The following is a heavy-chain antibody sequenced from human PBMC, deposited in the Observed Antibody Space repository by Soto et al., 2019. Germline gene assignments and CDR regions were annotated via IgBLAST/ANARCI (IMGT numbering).Heavy chain of an antibody. J-gene: IGHJ6*02. Sequence: QVQLVQSGAEVKKPGASVKVSCKASGYTFINYGISWVRQGPGQGLEWMGWISGYNGNTHYEEKVQDRIKMTTDTSTSTTYLELRSLRSDDTAVYFCARDPGFGFGYSYAFAMDVWGQGTTVTVSS. V-gene: IGHV1-18*01. CDR3: ARDPGFGFGYSYAFAMDV. CDR1: GYTFINYG. D-gene: IGHD5-18*01. CDR2: ISGYNGNT.